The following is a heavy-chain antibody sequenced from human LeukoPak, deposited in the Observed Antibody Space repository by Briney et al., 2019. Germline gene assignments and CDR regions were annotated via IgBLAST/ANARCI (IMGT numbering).Heavy chain of an antibody. CDR2: ISGSGGST. CDR1: GFTLSSYG. V-gene: IGHV3-23*01. Sequence: PGGSLRLSCAASGFTLSSYGMSWVRQAPGKGLEWVSAISGSGGSTYYADSVKGRFTISRDNSKNTLYLQMNSLRAEDTAVYYCAKQTGLWLLKDYWGQGTLVTVSS. J-gene: IGHJ4*02. D-gene: IGHD5-18*01. CDR3: AKQTGLWLLKDY.